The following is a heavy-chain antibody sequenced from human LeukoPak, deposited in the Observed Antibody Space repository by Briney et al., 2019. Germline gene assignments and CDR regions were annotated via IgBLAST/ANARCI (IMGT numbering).Heavy chain of an antibody. D-gene: IGHD6-13*01. CDR1: GYSFTSYW. CDR3: ARGTTSYSSSWINWFDP. V-gene: IGHV5-51*01. J-gene: IGHJ5*02. Sequence: GESLKISCKGSGYSFTSYWIGWVRQMPGKGLEWMGIIYPGDSDTRYSPSFQGQVTISADKSISTAYLQWSSLKASDTAMYYCARGTTSYSSSWINWFDPWGQGTLVTVSS. CDR2: IYPGDSDT.